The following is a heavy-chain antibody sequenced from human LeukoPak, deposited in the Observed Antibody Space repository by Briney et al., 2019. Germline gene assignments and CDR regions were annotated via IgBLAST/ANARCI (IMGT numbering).Heavy chain of an antibody. Sequence: SETLSLTCTVSGVSISIYYWSWVRQPPGKGLEWVGYIYNSGSTIYNPSLKSRATISADSSKNQCSLQLSSVAAEDTAVYYCVRDRELNYWGQGTLVTVSS. J-gene: IGHJ4*02. CDR3: VRDRELNY. CDR2: IYNSGST. V-gene: IGHV4-59*01. CDR1: GVSISIYY.